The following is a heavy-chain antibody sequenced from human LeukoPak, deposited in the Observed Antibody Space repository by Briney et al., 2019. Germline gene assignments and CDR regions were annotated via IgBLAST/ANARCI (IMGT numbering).Heavy chain of an antibody. CDR2: TYYRSKWYN. Sequence: SQTLSLTCAISGDSVSSNSAAWNWIRQSPSRGLEWLGRTYYRSKWYNDYAVSVKSRITINPDTSKNQFSLQLNSVTPEDTAVYYCARSITMVRGVIIGHDYWGRGTLVTVSS. D-gene: IGHD3-10*01. V-gene: IGHV6-1*01. CDR3: ARSITMVRGVIIGHDY. CDR1: GDSVSSNSAA. J-gene: IGHJ4*02.